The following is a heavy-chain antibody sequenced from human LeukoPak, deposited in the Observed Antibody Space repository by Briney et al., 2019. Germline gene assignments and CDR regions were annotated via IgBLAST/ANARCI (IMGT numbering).Heavy chain of an antibody. CDR1: GFTFSSYG. Sequence: GGSLRLSCAASGFTFSSYGMHWVRQAPGKGLEWVAVISYDGSNKYYADSVKGRFTISRDNSKNTLYLQMNSLRAEDTAVYYCRAVFGQTAMLDYWGQGTLVTVSS. CDR3: RAVFGQTAMLDY. D-gene: IGHD5-18*01. V-gene: IGHV3-30*03. J-gene: IGHJ4*02. CDR2: ISYDGSNK.